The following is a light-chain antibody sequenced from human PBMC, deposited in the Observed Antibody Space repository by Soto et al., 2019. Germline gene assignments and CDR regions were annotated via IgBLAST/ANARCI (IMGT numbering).Light chain of an antibody. CDR1: QSVRRY. CDR2: DAS. Sequence: EIVLTQSPATLSLSPGERATLSCRASQSVRRYLAWYQQKPGQAPRLLIYDASNRATGIPARFSGSGSGTDFTLTISSREPEDFAVYHCQQRTNWPLTFGGGTKVEIK. J-gene: IGKJ4*01. V-gene: IGKV3-11*01. CDR3: QQRTNWPLT.